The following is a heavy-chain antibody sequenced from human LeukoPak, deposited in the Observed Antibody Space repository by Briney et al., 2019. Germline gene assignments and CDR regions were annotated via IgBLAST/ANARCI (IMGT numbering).Heavy chain of an antibody. CDR3: ASYPRYVSSPPFDY. V-gene: IGHV1-2*02. J-gene: IGHJ4*02. CDR1: EHIFTAYY. Sequence: ASVKVSCKASEHIFTAYYMHWVRQAPGQGFEWMGWMNPNTGDTSYPQKFQGRVTMTRDTTISTAYMYLSSLTSDDAAVYYCASYPRYVSSPPFDYWGQGTQVSVSS. D-gene: IGHD2-15*01. CDR2: MNPNTGDT.